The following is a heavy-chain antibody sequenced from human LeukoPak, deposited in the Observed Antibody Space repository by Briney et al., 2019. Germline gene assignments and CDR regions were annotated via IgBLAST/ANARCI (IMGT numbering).Heavy chain of an antibody. J-gene: IGHJ4*02. CDR1: GGSINSYY. V-gene: IGHV4-4*07. D-gene: IGHD3-10*01. Sequence: SETLSLTCTVSGGSINSYYWSWIRQPAGKGLEWIGRIYTSGSTNYNPSLKSRVTMSVDTSKNQFSLKLSSVTAADAAVYYCARVYYYGSGSSLCYFDYWGQGTLVTVSS. CDR3: ARVYYYGSGSSLCYFDY. CDR2: IYTSGST.